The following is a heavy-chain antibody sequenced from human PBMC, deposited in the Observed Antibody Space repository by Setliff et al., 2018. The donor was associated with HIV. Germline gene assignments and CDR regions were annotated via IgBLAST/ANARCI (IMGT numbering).Heavy chain of an antibody. Sequence: GGSLRLSCSASGFLISGYTMHWVRQAPGKGLEYVSAINTIGSNTHYADSVEGRFTISRDNSKNELYLQMTGLRVEDTAVYYCVKGSNIWSYDYWGQGTLVTVSS. D-gene: IGHD6-13*01. J-gene: IGHJ4*02. CDR3: VKGSNIWSYDY. CDR2: INTIGSNT. V-gene: IGHV3-64D*09. CDR1: GFLISGYT.